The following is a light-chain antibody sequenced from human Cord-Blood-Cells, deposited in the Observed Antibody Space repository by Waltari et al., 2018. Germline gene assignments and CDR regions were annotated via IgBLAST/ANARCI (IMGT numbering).Light chain of an antibody. Sequence: DIQMTQSPYSRSASVGDRVTITCRASQSISSYLNWYQQKPGKAPKLLIYAASSLQSGVPSRFSGSGSGTDFTLTISSLQPEDFATYYCQQSYSTPPTFGQGTKVEIK. CDR2: AAS. CDR3: QQSYSTPPT. J-gene: IGKJ1*01. CDR1: QSISSY. V-gene: IGKV1-39*01.